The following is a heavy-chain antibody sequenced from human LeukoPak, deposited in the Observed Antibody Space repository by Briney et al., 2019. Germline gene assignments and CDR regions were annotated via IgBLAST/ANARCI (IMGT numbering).Heavy chain of an antibody. CDR1: GFTFSSYE. J-gene: IGHJ6*02. CDR3: ARGRRTAAAGRYYYYGMDV. D-gene: IGHD6-13*01. CDR2: ISSSGSTI. V-gene: IGHV3-48*03. Sequence: GGSLRLSCAASGFTFSSYEMNWFRQAPGKGLEWVSYISSSGSTIYYADSVKGRFTISRDNAKNSLYLQMNSLRAEDTAVYYCARGRRTAAAGRYYYYGMDVWGQGTTVTVSS.